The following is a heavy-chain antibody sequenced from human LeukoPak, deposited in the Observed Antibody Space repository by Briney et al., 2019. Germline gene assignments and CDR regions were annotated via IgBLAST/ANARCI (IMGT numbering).Heavy chain of an antibody. V-gene: IGHV3-48*01. J-gene: IGHJ6*03. CDR2: ISSSSSTI. Sequence: GGSLRLSCAASGFTLNSYSMNWVRQAPGKGLEWVSYISSSSSTIYYADSVKGRFTISRDNAKNSLYLQMNSLRAEDTAVYYCARVHYDFWSGYFSLVRTYYYMDVWGKGTTVTVSS. CDR3: ARVHYDFWSGYFSLVRTYYYMDV. D-gene: IGHD3-3*01. CDR1: GFTLNSYS.